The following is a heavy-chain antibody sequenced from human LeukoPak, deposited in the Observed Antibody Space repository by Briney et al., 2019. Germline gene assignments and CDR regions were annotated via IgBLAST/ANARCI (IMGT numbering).Heavy chain of an antibody. CDR1: GFTFSSYT. Sequence: TGGSLRLSCAASGFTFSSYTMHWVRQAPGKGLEWVAVFSYDGSNKYYADSVKGRFTISRDNSKNTQYLQMNSLRTEDTAVYYCATGPLDYWGQGTLVTVSS. CDR2: FSYDGSNK. CDR3: ATGPLDY. V-gene: IGHV3-30-3*01. J-gene: IGHJ4*02.